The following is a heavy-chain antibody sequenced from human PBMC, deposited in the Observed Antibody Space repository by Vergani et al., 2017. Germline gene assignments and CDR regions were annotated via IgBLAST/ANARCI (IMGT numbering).Heavy chain of an antibody. CDR2: MNPNSGNT. V-gene: IGHV1-8*01. D-gene: IGHD2-15*01. CDR3: ARGVLGVGVVAAPYYYYYGMDV. Sequence: QVQLVQSGAEVKKPGASVKVSCKASGYTFTSYDINWVRQATGQGLEWMGWMNPNSGNTGYAQKFQGRVTMTRNTSISTAYMELSSLRSEDTGVYYCARGVLGVGVVAAPYYYYYGMDVWGQGTTVTVYS. J-gene: IGHJ6*02. CDR1: GYTFTSYD.